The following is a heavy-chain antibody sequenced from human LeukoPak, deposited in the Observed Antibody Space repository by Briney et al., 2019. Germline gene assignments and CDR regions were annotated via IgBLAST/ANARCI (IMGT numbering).Heavy chain of an antibody. Sequence: PSETLSLTCTVTGGSISSYYWSWIRQPPGKGLEWIGYIYYSGSTNYNPSLKSRVTISVDTSKNQFSLKLSSVTAADTAVYYCAGGGYSYGGHWFDPWGQGTLVTVSS. V-gene: IGHV4-59*01. CDR3: AGGGYSYGGHWFDP. D-gene: IGHD5-18*01. CDR2: IYYSGST. J-gene: IGHJ5*02. CDR1: GGSISSYY.